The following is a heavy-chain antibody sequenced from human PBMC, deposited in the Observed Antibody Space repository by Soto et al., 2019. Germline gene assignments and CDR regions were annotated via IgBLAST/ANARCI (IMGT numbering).Heavy chain of an antibody. CDR1: GFTFSSYA. Sequence: EVQLLEPGGGLVQPGGSLRLSCAASGFTFSSYAMSWVRQAPGKGLEWVSAISGSGGSTYYADSVKGRFTISRDNSKNTLYLQMNSLRAEDTAVYYCAKEQRGYSGYELYYFDYWGQGTLVTVSS. CDR2: ISGSGGST. J-gene: IGHJ4*02. V-gene: IGHV3-23*01. CDR3: AKEQRGYSGYELYYFDY. D-gene: IGHD5-12*01.